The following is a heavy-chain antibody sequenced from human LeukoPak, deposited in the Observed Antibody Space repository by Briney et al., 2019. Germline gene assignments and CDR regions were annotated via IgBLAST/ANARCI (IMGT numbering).Heavy chain of an antibody. D-gene: IGHD3-10*01. CDR1: GYTFRSYA. CDR2: ISYDGSNK. J-gene: IGHJ6*03. Sequence: GGSLRLSCAASGYTFRSYAKHGVRQAPGKGREGVAVISYDGSNKDYADSVKGRLTISRDNSKNTLYLQMNSLRAEDTAVFYCARESWSPHYYMGVWGKGTTVTVSS. V-gene: IGHV3-30*04. CDR3: ARESWSPHYYMGV.